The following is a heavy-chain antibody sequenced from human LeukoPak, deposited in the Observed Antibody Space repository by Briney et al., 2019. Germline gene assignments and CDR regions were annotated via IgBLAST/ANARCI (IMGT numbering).Heavy chain of an antibody. Sequence: GGSLRLSCAASGFSFSDYYMTWIRQAPGKGLEWVANINRDGSERYYVDSVKGRFTISRDDAKSSLYLQMNSLRAEDTAVYYCARRNAMDVWGQGTTVTVSS. CDR2: INRDGSER. CDR1: GFSFSDYY. V-gene: IGHV3-7*03. J-gene: IGHJ6*02. CDR3: ARRNAMDV.